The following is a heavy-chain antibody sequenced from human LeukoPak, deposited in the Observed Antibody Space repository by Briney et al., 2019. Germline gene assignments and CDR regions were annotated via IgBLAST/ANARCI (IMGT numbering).Heavy chain of an antibody. V-gene: IGHV3-7*01. CDR2: IKRDGRDK. CDR3: ARESRITGTTTSGFDI. Sequence: GGSLRLSCVASGFTFSNYWMSWVRQAPGKGLEWVANIKRDGRDKNSVDSVKGRFTISRDNAKNSMFLQMNSLRVEDTAVYYCARESRITGTTTSGFDIWGQGTMVTVSS. J-gene: IGHJ3*02. D-gene: IGHD1-14*01. CDR1: GFTFSNYW.